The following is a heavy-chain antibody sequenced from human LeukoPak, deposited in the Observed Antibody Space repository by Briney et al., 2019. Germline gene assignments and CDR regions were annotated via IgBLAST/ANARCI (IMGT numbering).Heavy chain of an antibody. CDR3: AKGIAARLPFVDV. CDR2: ISYDGSNK. V-gene: IGHV3-30*18. CDR1: GFTFSSYG. J-gene: IGHJ6*02. Sequence: PGRSLRLSCAASGFTFSSYGMHWVRQAPGKGLEWVAVISYDGSNKYYADSVKGRFTISRDNSKNTLYLQMNSLRAEDTAVYYRAKGIAARLPFVDVWGQGTTVTASS. D-gene: IGHD6-6*01.